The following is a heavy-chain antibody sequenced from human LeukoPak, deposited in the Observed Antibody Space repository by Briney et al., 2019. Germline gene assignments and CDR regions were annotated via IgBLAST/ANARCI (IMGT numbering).Heavy chain of an antibody. V-gene: IGHV4-59*01. J-gene: IGHJ6*03. CDR1: GGSISSYY. CDR3: ARETSQKGAHYMDV. D-gene: IGHD3-16*01. CDR2: IYYSGYT. Sequence: SETLSLTCTVSGGSISSYYWSWIRQPPGKGLEYIGYIYYSGYTNYNPSLKSRVTISVDTSKRQFSLKLSSVTAADTAVYYCARETSQKGAHYMDVWGKGTTVTISS.